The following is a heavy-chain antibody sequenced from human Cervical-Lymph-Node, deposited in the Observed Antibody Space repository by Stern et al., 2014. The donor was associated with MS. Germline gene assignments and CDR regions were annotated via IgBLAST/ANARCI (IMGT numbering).Heavy chain of an antibody. J-gene: IGHJ2*01. CDR2: INPDGGST. CDR1: GYTFTTYY. CDR3: ARDPATSGWPFHYFDL. D-gene: IGHD6-25*01. V-gene: IGHV1-46*01. Sequence: VQLVESGAEVKKPGASVKISCKASGYTFTTYYVHWVRQAPGQVLEWMGIINPDGGSTSYAPKFRGRVTLTRDTSASTVYMELSSLTSEDTAFYYCARDPATSGWPFHYFDLWGRGTLVTVSS.